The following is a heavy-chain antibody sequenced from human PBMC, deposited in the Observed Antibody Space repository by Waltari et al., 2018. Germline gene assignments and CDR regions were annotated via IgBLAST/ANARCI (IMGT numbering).Heavy chain of an antibody. CDR3: ARKDFTGTTSWLDA. Sequence: EVQLLESGGDLVQPGGSLRLSCAGSHVTFSNYGLTWVRQAPGKGLEWVSGISNSGGDTYYADSVEGRFFISRDNSKNIVYLQMDSLRAEDTAVYYCARKDFTGTTSWLDAWGQGTLVTVAS. CDR1: HVTFSNYG. V-gene: IGHV3-23*01. J-gene: IGHJ5*02. CDR2: ISNSGGDT. D-gene: IGHD1-7*01.